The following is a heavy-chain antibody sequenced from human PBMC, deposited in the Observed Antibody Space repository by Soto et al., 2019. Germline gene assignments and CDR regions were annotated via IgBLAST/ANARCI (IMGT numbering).Heavy chain of an antibody. CDR3: ARYSGSWTNWFDP. D-gene: IGHD6-13*01. Sequence: ASVKVSCKASGYTFTGYYMHWVRQAPGQGLEWMGWINPNSGGTNYAQKFQGRVTMTRDTSISTAYMELSRLRSDDTAVYYCARYSGSWTNWFDPWGQGTLVTVSS. CDR1: GYTFTGYY. CDR2: INPNSGGT. J-gene: IGHJ5*02. V-gene: IGHV1-2*02.